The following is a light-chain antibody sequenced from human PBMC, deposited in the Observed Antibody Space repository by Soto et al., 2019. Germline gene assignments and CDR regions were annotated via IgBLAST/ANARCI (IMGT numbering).Light chain of an antibody. J-gene: IGKJ2*01. Sequence: VLTQSPGTLSLSPGERAAISCRASQSISSSYLAWYQHKPGQAPRLLIYGTSSRATGIPHRFSGSGSGTDFPLTIGRLEPEDCGVYYCQQYDGSPPYTFGQGTRLAIK. CDR2: GTS. V-gene: IGKV3-20*01. CDR1: QSISSSY. CDR3: QQYDGSPPYT.